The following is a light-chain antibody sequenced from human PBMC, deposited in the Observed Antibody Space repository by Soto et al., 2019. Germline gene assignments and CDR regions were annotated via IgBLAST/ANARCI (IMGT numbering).Light chain of an antibody. J-gene: IGLJ1*01. V-gene: IGLV2-23*03. CDR1: SSDVGSYNL. CDR3: CSYAGSSTFV. CDR2: EGS. Sequence: QSDLTQPPSASGSPGQSITISCTGTSSDVGSYNLVSWYQQHPGKAPKLMIYEGSKRPSGVSNRFSGSKSGNTASLTISGLQAEDEADYYCCSYAGSSTFVFGTGTKVTVL.